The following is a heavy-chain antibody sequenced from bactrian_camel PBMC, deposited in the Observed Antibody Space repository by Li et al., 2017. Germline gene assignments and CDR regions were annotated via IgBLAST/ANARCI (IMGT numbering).Heavy chain of an antibody. V-gene: IGHV3S31*01. Sequence: VQLVESGGGLVQVGGSLRLSCSISGHTYISACMAWFRQTPGKEREGVAATYIGGSTRFYADSVKGRFTISQDHGQNTVYLQMSSLKPEDTAMYYCAGDWGVSRNSKLCYDGRWSFAPRAMGQGTQVTVS. J-gene: IGHJ4*01. CDR2: TYIGGSTR. D-gene: IGHD1*01. CDR1: GHTYISAC.